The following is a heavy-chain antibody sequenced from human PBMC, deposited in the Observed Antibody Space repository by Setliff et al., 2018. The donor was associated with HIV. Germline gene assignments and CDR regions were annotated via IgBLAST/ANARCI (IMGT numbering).Heavy chain of an antibody. CDR3: ARDDLTSYYYGSGSYYNR. V-gene: IGHV4-59*11. J-gene: IGHJ5*02. CDR1: GGSITSHY. Sequence: SETLSLTCSISGGSITSHYWNWIRQPPGKGLEWIGSINYSGITNYNPSLRGRVSISVDTSKSQISLRLNSVSAADTAVYYCARDDLTSYYYGSGSYYNRWGQGTLVTVSS. CDR2: INYSGIT. D-gene: IGHD3-10*01.